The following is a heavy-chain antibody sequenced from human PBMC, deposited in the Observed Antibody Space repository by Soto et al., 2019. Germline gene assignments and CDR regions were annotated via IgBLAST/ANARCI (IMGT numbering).Heavy chain of an antibody. CDR3: ARVPPGGYSGYDFAFDI. CDR1: GFTFDDYG. Sequence: EVQLVESGGGVVRPGGSLRLSCAASGFTFDDYGMSWVRQAPGKGLEWVSGINWNGGSTGYADSVKGRFTISRDNAKNFVYLQMNSLRAEDTDLYYCARVPPGGYSGYDFAFDIWGQGTMVTVSS. J-gene: IGHJ3*02. CDR2: INWNGGST. V-gene: IGHV3-20*04. D-gene: IGHD5-12*01.